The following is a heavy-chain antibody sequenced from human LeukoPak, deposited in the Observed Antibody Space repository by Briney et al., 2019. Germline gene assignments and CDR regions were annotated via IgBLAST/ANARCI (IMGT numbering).Heavy chain of an antibody. CDR3: ARPSISTSSGNPSDY. CDR1: GFTFSDHY. J-gene: IGHJ4*02. D-gene: IGHD3-10*01. Sequence: GGSLRLSCAASGFTFSDHYMDWVRQAPGKGLEWVGRTRNKANSYTTEYAASVKGRFTISRDDSKNSLYLQMNSLKTEDTAVYYCARPSISTSSGNPSDYWGQGTLVTVSS. V-gene: IGHV3-72*01. CDR2: TRNKANSYTT.